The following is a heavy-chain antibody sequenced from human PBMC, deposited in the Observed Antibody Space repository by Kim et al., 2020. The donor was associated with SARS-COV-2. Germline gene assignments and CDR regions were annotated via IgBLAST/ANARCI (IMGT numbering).Heavy chain of an antibody. D-gene: IGHD3-9*01. Sequence: RPSFQGHVTISADKSISTAYLQWSSLKASDTAMYYCARHEVRLGPGGMDVWGQGTTVTVSS. V-gene: IGHV5-10-1*01. J-gene: IGHJ6*02. CDR3: ARHEVRLGPGGMDV.